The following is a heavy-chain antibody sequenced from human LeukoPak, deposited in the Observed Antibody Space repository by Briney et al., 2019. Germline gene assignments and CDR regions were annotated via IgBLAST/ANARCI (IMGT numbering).Heavy chain of an antibody. Sequence: GGSLRLSCAASGFTFDDHCMHWVRQAPGKGREWVLGIMWGGGIIGSADTVKCRSTISRDNAKSTLYLQMESLRAEATAVDYCAKDTGSPADAITMEDNAFDIWGQGTMVTVSS. J-gene: IGHJ3*02. CDR1: GFTFDDHC. V-gene: IGHV3-9*01. CDR2: IMWGGGII. D-gene: IGHD3-3*01. CDR3: AKDTGSPADAITMEDNAFDI.